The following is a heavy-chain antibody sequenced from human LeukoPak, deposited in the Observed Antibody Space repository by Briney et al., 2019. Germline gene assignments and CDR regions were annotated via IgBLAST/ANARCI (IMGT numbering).Heavy chain of an antibody. Sequence: ASVKVSCKASGGTFSSYAISWVRQAPGQGLEWMGGIIPIFGTANYAQKFQGRVTITTDESTSAAYMELSSLRSEDTAVYYCARYFSYYDSSGLFDPWGQGTLVTVSS. CDR1: GGTFSSYA. V-gene: IGHV1-69*05. D-gene: IGHD3-22*01. J-gene: IGHJ5*02. CDR3: ARYFSYYDSSGLFDP. CDR2: IIPIFGTA.